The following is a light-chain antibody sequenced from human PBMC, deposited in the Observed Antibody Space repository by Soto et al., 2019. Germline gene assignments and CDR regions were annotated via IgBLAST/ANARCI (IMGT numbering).Light chain of an antibody. Sequence: QSVLTXPASVSGSPGQSITISCTGTSSDVGAYNYVSWYQQHPGKAPKLMIFDVSNRPSGVSNRFSGSKSGNTASLTISGLQAEDEADYYCSSYTSSSIVVFGGGTKVTVL. V-gene: IGLV2-14*03. CDR1: SSDVGAYNY. J-gene: IGLJ2*01. CDR2: DVS. CDR3: SSYTSSSIVV.